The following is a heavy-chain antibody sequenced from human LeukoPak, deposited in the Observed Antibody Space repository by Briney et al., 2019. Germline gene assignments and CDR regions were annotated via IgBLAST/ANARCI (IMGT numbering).Heavy chain of an antibody. CDR1: GFTVSSNF. Sequence: GGSLRLSCAASGFTVSSNFLSWVRQAPGKGLEWVSLIYSGGSTDYTDSVKGRFTISRDNAKNSLYLQMNSLRAEDTAVYYCARMKATRIIDYWGQGTLVTVSS. J-gene: IGHJ4*02. CDR3: ARMKATRIIDY. V-gene: IGHV3-53*01. D-gene: IGHD2/OR15-2a*01. CDR2: IYSGGST.